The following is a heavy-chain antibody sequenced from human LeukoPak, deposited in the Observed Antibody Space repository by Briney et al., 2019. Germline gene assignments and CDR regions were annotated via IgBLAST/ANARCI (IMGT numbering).Heavy chain of an antibody. V-gene: IGHV3-9*01. CDR1: GFTFDDYA. J-gene: IGHJ6*02. CDR3: ARNGAEEWLLYPYYGMDV. D-gene: IGHD3-3*01. CDR2: VSWNSDDI. Sequence: PGRSLRLSCAASGFTFDDYAMHWVRQPPGKGLEWVSGVSWNSDDIGYADSVKGRFTISRDNAKKSLYLQMSSLRAEDTALYYCARNGAEEWLLYPYYGMDVWGQGTTVTVSS.